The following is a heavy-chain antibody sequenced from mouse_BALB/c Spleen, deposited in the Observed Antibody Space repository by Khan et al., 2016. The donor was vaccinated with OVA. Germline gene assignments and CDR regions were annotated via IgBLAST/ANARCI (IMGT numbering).Heavy chain of an antibody. Sequence: QIQLVQSGAELVRPGASVKLSCKTSGYIFTSYWIHWIQQRSGQGLEWIAKIYPGTDNTYYNEKLKDKATLTADKSSSTAYMQLSSLKSEDSAVYFCAREKTLYYFDYWGQGTTLTVSA. J-gene: IGHJ2*01. CDR3: AREKTLYYFDY. V-gene: IGHV1S132*01. CDR1: GYIFTSYW. CDR2: IYPGTDNT.